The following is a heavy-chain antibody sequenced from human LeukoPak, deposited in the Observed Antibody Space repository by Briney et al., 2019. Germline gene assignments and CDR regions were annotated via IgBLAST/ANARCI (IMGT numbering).Heavy chain of an antibody. CDR3: ARTNKYYNDRRGYLDY. J-gene: IGHJ4*02. CDR1: GATFSSYA. V-gene: IGHV1-69*05. CDR2: FIPIFVTA. Sequence: EASGKSSCKALGATFSSYAISWVRQAPGQGLEWLGAFIPIFVTANYAQTFQARVTTTTDESTLTPYMDLTSLRSEDTAVYYLARTNKYYNDRRGYLDYWGQGTLVPVSS. D-gene: IGHD3-22*01.